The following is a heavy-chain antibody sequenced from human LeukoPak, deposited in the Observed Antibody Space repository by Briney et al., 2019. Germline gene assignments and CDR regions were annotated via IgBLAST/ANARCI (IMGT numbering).Heavy chain of an antibody. CDR2: IMPLFGTA. D-gene: IGHD2-15*01. V-gene: IGHV1-69*05. Sequence: SVKVSCKTSGGTFNNSAISWVRQAPGQGLEWLGGIMPLFGTAGYAQKFQGRVTITKDESTRTVYLELTSLTSDDTAVYYCACGYSSSWYEGQLGDIVVVVAATPFDYWGQGTLVTVSS. CDR1: GGTFNNSA. CDR3: ACGYSSSWYEGQLGDIVVVVAATPFDY. J-gene: IGHJ4*02.